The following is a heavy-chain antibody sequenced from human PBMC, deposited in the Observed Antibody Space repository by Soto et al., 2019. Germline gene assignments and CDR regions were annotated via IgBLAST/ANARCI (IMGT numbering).Heavy chain of an antibody. Sequence: PGGSLRLSGTASGFTFSSYGMHWVRQAPGKGLEWVAVIAFDGSNKYYADAVKGRFTISRDNSKNTLYLQMNSLRAEDTAVYYCAKVTGYCDSTSCYRGGYYYYGMDVWGQGATVTV. CDR2: IAFDGSNK. V-gene: IGHV3-30*18. CDR1: GFTFSSYG. CDR3: AKVTGYCDSTSCYRGGYYYYGMDV. D-gene: IGHD2-2*02. J-gene: IGHJ6*01.